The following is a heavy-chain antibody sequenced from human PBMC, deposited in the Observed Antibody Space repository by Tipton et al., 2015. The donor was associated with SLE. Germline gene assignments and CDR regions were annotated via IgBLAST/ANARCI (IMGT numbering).Heavy chain of an antibody. CDR1: GGTFSRYA. J-gene: IGHJ4*02. V-gene: IGHV1-69*06. Sequence: QLVQSRAEVKKPGSSVKVSCKASGGTFSRYAISWVRQAPGQGLEWLGGINPIFGTANYAQKFQGRVTITADKSTSTAYMELSSLRSEDTAVYYCARARGPGIAAAGLFDYGGQETLVTVSS. CDR2: INPIFGTA. D-gene: IGHD6-13*01. CDR3: ARARGPGIAAAGLFDY.